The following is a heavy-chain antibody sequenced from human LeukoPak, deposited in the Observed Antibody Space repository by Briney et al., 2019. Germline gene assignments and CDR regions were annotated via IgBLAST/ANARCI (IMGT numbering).Heavy chain of an antibody. CDR1: GYTFTSYY. CDR2: INPSGGST. J-gene: IGHJ6*03. Sequence: ASVKVSCKASGYTFTSYYMHWVRQAPGQGLEWMGIINPSGGSTSYAQKFQGRVTITADESTSTAYMELSSLRSEDTAVYYCARERDPDYDILTGSHSTYYYYYYMDVWGKGTTVTVSS. D-gene: IGHD3-9*01. V-gene: IGHV1-46*01. CDR3: ARERDPDYDILTGSHSTYYYYYYMDV.